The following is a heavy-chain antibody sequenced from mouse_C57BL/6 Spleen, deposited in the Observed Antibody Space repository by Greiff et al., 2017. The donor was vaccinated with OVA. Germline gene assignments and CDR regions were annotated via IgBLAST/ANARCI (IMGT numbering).Heavy chain of an antibody. CDR3: AKGRYDYGEYYAMDY. Sequence: EVKVVESGGGLVKPGGSLKLSCAASGFTFSDYGMHWVRQAPEKGLEWVAYISSGSSTIYYADTVKGRFTISRDNAKNTLFQQRTRLRSEETAMYYCAKGRYDYGEYYAMDYWGQGTSVTVSS. J-gene: IGHJ4*01. V-gene: IGHV5-17*01. CDR1: GFTFSDYG. CDR2: ISSGSSTI. D-gene: IGHD2-4*01.